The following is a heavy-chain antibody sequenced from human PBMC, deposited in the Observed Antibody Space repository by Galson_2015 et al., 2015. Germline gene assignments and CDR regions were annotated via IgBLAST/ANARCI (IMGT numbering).Heavy chain of an antibody. CDR3: ARDLGYCMIGGCSL. CDR2: VNPDGRTT. CDR1: GFTFSAYW. D-gene: IGHD6-13*01. J-gene: IGHJ4*02. V-gene: IGHV3-74*01. Sequence: SLRLSCAASGFTFSAYWMNWVRQAPGRGLVWVSRVNPDGRTTTYADSVRGRFTISRDNAKSMFHLQMDNLRAEDTAVYYCARDLGYCMIGGCSLWGQGTLVTVSA.